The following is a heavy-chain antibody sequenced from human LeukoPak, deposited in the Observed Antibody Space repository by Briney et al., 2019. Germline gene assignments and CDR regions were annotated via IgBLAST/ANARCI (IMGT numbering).Heavy chain of an antibody. CDR1: GFTVSSNY. D-gene: IGHD5-24*01. CDR3: ARLGRWLQLTWGTDFDP. V-gene: IGHV3-21*01. CDR2: ISSSSSYI. Sequence: GGSLRLSCAASGFTVSSNYMNWVRQAPGMGLEWVSSISSSSSYIYYADSVKGRFTISRDNSKNTLYLQMNSLRAEDTAVYYCARLGRWLQLTWGTDFDPWGQGTLVTVSS. J-gene: IGHJ5*02.